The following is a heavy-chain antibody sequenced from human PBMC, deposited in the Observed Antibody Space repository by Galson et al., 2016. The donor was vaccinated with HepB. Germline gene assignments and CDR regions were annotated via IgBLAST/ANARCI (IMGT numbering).Heavy chain of an antibody. Sequence: ETLSLTCTVSGGSISSYYWSWIRQPPGKGLEWIGYIYYSGSTNYNPPLKSRVTITVETSKNQFSLKLTSVTTADTAVYYCARTPSRGGMDVWGQGTTVTVSS. D-gene: IGHD3-10*01. J-gene: IGHJ6*02. CDR2: IYYSGST. CDR1: GGSISSYY. V-gene: IGHV4-59*01. CDR3: ARTPSRGGMDV.